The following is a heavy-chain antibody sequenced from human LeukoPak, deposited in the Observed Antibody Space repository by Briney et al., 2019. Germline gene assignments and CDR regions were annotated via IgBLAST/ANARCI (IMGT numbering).Heavy chain of an antibody. CDR3: AKETGYSSGWYFDY. CDR2: ITGSGDST. J-gene: IGHJ4*02. Sequence: PGGSLRLSCAAPGFTFSSYAMHWVRQAPGKGLEWVSGITGSGDSTYYADSVKGRFTVSRDNSKNTLYLQMNSLRAEDTAIYYCAKETGYSSGWYFDYWGQGTLVTVSS. V-gene: IGHV3-23*01. D-gene: IGHD6-19*01. CDR1: GFTFSSYA.